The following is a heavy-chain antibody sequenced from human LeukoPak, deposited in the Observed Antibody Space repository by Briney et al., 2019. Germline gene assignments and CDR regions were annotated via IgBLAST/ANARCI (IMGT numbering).Heavy chain of an antibody. V-gene: IGHV3-23*01. CDR3: AAKVWSIFGVVTQYYFDY. D-gene: IGHD3-3*01. CDR2: ISGSGGST. CDR1: GFTFSSYA. J-gene: IGHJ4*02. Sequence: PGGSLRLSCAASGFTFSSYAMSWVRQAPGKGLEWVSAISGSGGSTYYADSVKGRFTISRDNSKNTLYLQMNSLRAEDTAVYYCAAKVWSIFGVVTQYYFDYWGQGTLVTVSS.